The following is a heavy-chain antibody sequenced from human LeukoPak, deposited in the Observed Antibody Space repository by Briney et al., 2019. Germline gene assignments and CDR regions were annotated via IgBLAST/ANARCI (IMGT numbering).Heavy chain of an antibody. CDR1: GFTVSSNY. D-gene: IGHD2-15*01. J-gene: IGHJ5*02. Sequence: PGGSLRLSCAASGFTVSSNYMSWVRQAPGKGLEWVSVTYSNGRTYYADSVKGRFTISRDNAKNSLYLQMNSLRAEDTAVYYCARHRDIVVVVAAKQPNWFDPWGQGTLVTVSS. V-gene: IGHV3-66*04. CDR3: ARHRDIVVVVAAKQPNWFDP. CDR2: TYSNGRT.